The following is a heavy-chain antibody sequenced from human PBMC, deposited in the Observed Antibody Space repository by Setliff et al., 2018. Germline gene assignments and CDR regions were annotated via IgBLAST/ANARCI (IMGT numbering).Heavy chain of an antibody. V-gene: IGHV1-46*01. CDR3: ARGYYDSYARYYVVGDY. D-gene: IGHD3-22*01. CDR2: INPGGGST. CDR1: GYTFTNHY. Sequence: EASVKVSCKASGYTFTNHYMHWVRLAPGQGLEWMGMINPGGGSTTYAQKFQGRVTMTRDTSTSTVYMELSSLRTEDTAVYYCARGYYDSYARYYVVGDYWGQGTPVTVSS. J-gene: IGHJ4*02.